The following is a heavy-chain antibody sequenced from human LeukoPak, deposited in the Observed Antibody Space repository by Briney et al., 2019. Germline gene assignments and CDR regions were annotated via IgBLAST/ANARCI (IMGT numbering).Heavy chain of an antibody. CDR2: INHSGST. CDR1: GGSFSGYY. V-gene: IGHV4-34*01. D-gene: IGHD1-1*01. J-gene: IGHJ3*01. CDR3: ARKGLSPPPGPQPDTRRTAFDS. Sequence: PSETLSLTCAVYGGSFSGYYWSWIRQPPGKGLEWIGEINHSGSTNYNPSLKSRVTISVDTSKNQFSLKLTSVTAADTAVYYCARKGLSPPPGPQPDTRRTAFDSWGQGTMVTVSS.